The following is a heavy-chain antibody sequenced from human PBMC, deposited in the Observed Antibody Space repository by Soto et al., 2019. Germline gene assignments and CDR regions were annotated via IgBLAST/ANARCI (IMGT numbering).Heavy chain of an antibody. V-gene: IGHV4-39*01. CDR1: GGSISSSSYY. Sequence: SETLSLTCTVSGGSISSSSYYWGWIRQPPGKGLEWIGSIYYSGSTYYNPSLKSRVTISVDTSKNQFSLKLSSVTAADTAVYYCASHYIVATIYPRQFYGMDVWGQGTTVTVSS. CDR2: IYYSGST. D-gene: IGHD5-12*01. CDR3: ASHYIVATIYPRQFYGMDV. J-gene: IGHJ6*02.